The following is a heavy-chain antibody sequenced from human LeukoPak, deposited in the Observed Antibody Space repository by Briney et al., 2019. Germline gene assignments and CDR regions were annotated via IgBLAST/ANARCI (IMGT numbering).Heavy chain of an antibody. CDR3: ARLGDYVWGSYRPFDY. V-gene: IGHV5-51*01. CDR2: IYPGDSDT. J-gene: IGHJ4*02. Sequence: GESLKISCKGSGYSFTTYWIAWVRQMPGKGLEWMGIIYPGDSDTRYSPSFQGQVTISADKSVSTAYLQWSSLKASDTAMYYCARLGDYVWGSYRPFDYWGQGTLVTVSS. D-gene: IGHD3-16*02. CDR1: GYSFTTYW.